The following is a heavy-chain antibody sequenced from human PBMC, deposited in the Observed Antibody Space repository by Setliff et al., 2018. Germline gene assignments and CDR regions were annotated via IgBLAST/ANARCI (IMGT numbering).Heavy chain of an antibody. CDR1: GGSVNSRY. D-gene: IGHD6-13*01. CDR3: ATKGHQLVRFQWFDP. CDR2: AYYSGST. V-gene: IGHV4-59*04. Sequence: SETLSLTCTVSGGSVNSRYWSWIRQSPGEGLEWIGRAYYSGSTYYNPSLESRVTISVDTSKNQFSLRLTSVSAADTAIYYCATKGHQLVRFQWFDPWGQGTLVTVSS. J-gene: IGHJ5*02.